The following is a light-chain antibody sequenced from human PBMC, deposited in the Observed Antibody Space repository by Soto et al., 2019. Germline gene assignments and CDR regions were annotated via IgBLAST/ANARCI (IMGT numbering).Light chain of an antibody. CDR2: AAS. V-gene: IGKV1-8*01. J-gene: IGKJ1*01. Sequence: AIRMTQSPSSFSASTGDRVTITCRASQGISSYLAWYQQKPGKAPKLLIYAASPLQSGVPSRFSGSGSGTDYTLTISCLHSEDFATYYCQQYYSYPHTFGQETKVEIK. CDR1: QGISSY. CDR3: QQYYSYPHT.